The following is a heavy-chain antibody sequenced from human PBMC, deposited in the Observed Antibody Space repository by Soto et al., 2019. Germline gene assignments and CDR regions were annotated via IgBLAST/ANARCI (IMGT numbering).Heavy chain of an antibody. CDR1: GGSISSYY. D-gene: IGHD5-12*01. J-gene: IGHJ4*02. CDR3: ASSRDGYNYFDY. CDR2: IYYSGST. Sequence: QVQLQESGPGLVKPSETLSLTCTVSGGSISSYYWSWIRQPPGKGLEWIGYIYYSGSTNYNPSLKSRVTISVDTSKNQFSLKLSSVTAADTAVYYCASSRDGYNYFDYWGQGTLVTVSS. V-gene: IGHV4-59*08.